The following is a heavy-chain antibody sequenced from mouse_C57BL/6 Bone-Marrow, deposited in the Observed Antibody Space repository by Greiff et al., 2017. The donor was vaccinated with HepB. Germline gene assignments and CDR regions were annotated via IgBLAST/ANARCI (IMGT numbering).Heavy chain of an antibody. CDR2: INYDGSST. Sequence: EVKVVESEGGLVQPGSSMKLSCTASGFTYSDYYMAWVRQVPEKGLEWVANINYDGSSTYYLDSLKSRFIISRDNAKNILYLQMSSLKSEDTATYYCARESHLLSNAMDYWGQGTSVTVSS. V-gene: IGHV5-16*01. D-gene: IGHD2-1*01. J-gene: IGHJ4*01. CDR3: ARESHLLSNAMDY. CDR1: GFTYSDYY.